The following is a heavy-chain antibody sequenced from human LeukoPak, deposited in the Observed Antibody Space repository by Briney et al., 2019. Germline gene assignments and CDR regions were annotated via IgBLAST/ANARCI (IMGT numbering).Heavy chain of an antibody. Sequence: SETLSLTCNVSGASMSSNYWSWIRQPPGKGLEWIGYIYHSGNTNYSPSLESRVTMSVDESKNQFSLKVNFVSAADTAVYYCASPRRAAVAGRFDSWGQGTLVTVSS. CDR2: IYHSGNT. CDR1: GASMSSNY. J-gene: IGHJ4*02. V-gene: IGHV4-4*09. D-gene: IGHD6-19*01. CDR3: ASPRRAAVAGRFDS.